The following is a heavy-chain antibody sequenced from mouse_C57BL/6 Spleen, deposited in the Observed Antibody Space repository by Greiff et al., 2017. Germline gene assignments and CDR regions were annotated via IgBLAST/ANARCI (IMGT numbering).Heavy chain of an antibody. CDR3: ARHLYYSNYEGAMDY. D-gene: IGHD2-5*01. V-gene: IGHV1-62-2*01. CDR1: GYTFTEYT. CDR2: FYPGSGSI. J-gene: IGHJ4*01. Sequence: QVHVKQSGAELVKPGASVKLSCKASGYTFTEYTIHWVKQRSGQGLEWIGWFYPGSGSIKYNEKFKDKATLTADKSSSTVYMELSRLTSEDSAVYFCARHLYYSNYEGAMDYWGQGTSVTVSS.